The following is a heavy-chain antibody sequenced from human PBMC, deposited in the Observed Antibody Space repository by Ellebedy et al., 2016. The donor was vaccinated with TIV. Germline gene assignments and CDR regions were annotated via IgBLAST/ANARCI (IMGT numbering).Heavy chain of an antibody. CDR1: DSSISSARY. J-gene: IGHJ5*01. CDR2: VYQSGTA. D-gene: IGHD5-12*01. Sequence: MPSETLSLTCTASDSSISSARYWGWIRQSPGKGLEWIGTVYQSGTAWYNPSLRSRVTISLDTSKNQFSLRLKLTAVTDADTAVSYCGRLVAASHADSWGKGTLVTVSS. CDR3: GRLVAASHADS. V-gene: IGHV4-38-2*02.